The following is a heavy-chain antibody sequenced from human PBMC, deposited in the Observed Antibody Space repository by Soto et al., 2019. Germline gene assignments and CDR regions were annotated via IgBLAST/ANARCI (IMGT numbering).Heavy chain of an antibody. J-gene: IGHJ4*02. CDR1: GFTFGNYW. CDR2: MNSDGSTT. CDR3: ATAEVDY. Sequence: GGSLRLSXATSGFTFGNYWMHWVRQAPRKGLEWVSRMNSDGSTTNYADSVKGRFTVSRDNARNTLFLQMNSLRAEDTAVYYCATAEVDYWGPGTLVTVSS. V-gene: IGHV3-74*01.